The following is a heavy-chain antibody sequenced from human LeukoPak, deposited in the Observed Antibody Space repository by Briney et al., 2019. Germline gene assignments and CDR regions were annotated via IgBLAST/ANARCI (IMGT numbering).Heavy chain of an antibody. J-gene: IGHJ4*02. D-gene: IGHD2-15*01. CDR3: ARDRCSGGSCYFDY. CDR2: IDSSNSPI. V-gene: IGHV3-48*02. Sequence: PGGSLRPSCAASGLTFSTYNMNWVRQAPGKGLEWVSYIDSSNSPIYYADSVKGRFTISRDNGKNSLYLQMNSLRDEDTAVYYCARDRCSGGSCYFDYWGQGTLVTVSS. CDR1: GLTFSTYN.